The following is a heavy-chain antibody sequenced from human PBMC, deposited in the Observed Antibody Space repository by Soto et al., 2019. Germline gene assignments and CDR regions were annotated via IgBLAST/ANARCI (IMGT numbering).Heavy chain of an antibody. CDR3: ARARLTNGDPNIYFFCGLDV. V-gene: IGHV1-69*13. CDR2: TIPLFRRT. CDR1: GDMFRNSA. J-gene: IGHJ6*02. D-gene: IGHD6-6*01. Sequence: SVKVSCKASGDMFRNSAFTWVRQAPGQGLEWMGVTIPLFRRTNVAQKFQGRITFTADESTSNIYMELSSLTSEDTAVYYCARARLTNGDPNIYFFCGLDVWGQGTTVTVSS.